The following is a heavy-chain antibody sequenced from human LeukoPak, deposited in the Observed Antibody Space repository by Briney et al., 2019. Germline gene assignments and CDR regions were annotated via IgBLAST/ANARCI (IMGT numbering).Heavy chain of an antibody. J-gene: IGHJ4*02. Sequence: ASVKVSCTASGGTFSSYAISWVRQAPGQGLEWMGGIIPIFGTANYAQKFQGRVTITADESTSTAYMELSSLRSEDTAVYYCARLNYGGNSEAGFGYWGQGTLVTVSS. D-gene: IGHD4-23*01. V-gene: IGHV1-69*13. CDR1: GGTFSSYA. CDR2: IIPIFGTA. CDR3: ARLNYGGNSEAGFGY.